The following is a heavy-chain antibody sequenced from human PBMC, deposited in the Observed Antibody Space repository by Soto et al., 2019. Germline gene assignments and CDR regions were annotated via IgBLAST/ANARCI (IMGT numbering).Heavy chain of an antibody. CDR2: IYDSETT. CDR3: ARDRQSEIVAMLASNGMDV. D-gene: IGHD5-12*01. CDR1: GGSINSDDSY. V-gene: IGHV4-30-4*01. Sequence: SETLSLTCTVSGGSINSDDSYWSWLRQPPGRGLEWIGYIYDSETTYYNPSLKSRVTISVATSKNKFSLKLNSETAADTAVYYCARDRQSEIVAMLASNGMDVWGQGTTVTVSS. J-gene: IGHJ6*02.